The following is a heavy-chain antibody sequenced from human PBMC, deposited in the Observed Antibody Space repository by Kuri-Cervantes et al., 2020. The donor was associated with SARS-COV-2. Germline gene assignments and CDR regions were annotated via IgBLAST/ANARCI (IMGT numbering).Heavy chain of an antibody. V-gene: IGHV1-2*02. CDR3: AREGGGDPLVLGFGVVIHDAFDI. CDR1: GYTFIDYY. D-gene: IGHD3-3*01. J-gene: IGHJ3*02. Sequence: ASVKVSCKASGYTFIDYYMHWVRQAPGQGLEWMAWINPKSGATNYAQKFQGRVTMTTDTSISTAYMDLSRLRSDDTAVYYCAREGGGDPLVLGFGVVIHDAFDIWGQGKMVTVSS. CDR2: INPKSGAT.